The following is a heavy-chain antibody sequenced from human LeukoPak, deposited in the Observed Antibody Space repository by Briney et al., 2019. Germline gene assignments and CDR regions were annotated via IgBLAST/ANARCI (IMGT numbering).Heavy chain of an antibody. CDR3: ARLKAAAAKTSSFDY. Sequence: GESLKISCTASASSFINYWIGWVRQMPGKGLEWMGLICPGDSDTTYSPSFQGQVTISVDKSISTAYLQWSSLKASDTAIFYCARLKAAAAKTSSFDYWGQGTLDTVSS. CDR2: ICPGDSDT. J-gene: IGHJ4*02. V-gene: IGHV5-51*01. D-gene: IGHD6-13*01. CDR1: ASSFINYW.